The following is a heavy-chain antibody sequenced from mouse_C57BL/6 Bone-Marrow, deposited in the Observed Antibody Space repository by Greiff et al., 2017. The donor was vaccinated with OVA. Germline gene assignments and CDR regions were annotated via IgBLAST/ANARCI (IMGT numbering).Heavy chain of an antibody. CDR2: IRSKSNNYAT. Sequence: DVQLQESGGGLVQPKGSLKLSCAASGFSFNTYAMNWVRQALGKGLEWVARIRSKSNNYATYYADSVKDRFTISRDDSESMLYLQMNNLKTEDTAMYYCVRQRDYDNFDYWGQGTTLTVSS. J-gene: IGHJ2*01. CDR3: VRQRDYDNFDY. CDR1: GFSFNTYA. D-gene: IGHD1-1*01. V-gene: IGHV10-1*01.